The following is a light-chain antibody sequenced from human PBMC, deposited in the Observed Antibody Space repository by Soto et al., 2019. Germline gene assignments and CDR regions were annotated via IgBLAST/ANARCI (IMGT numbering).Light chain of an antibody. Sequence: QSALTQPASVSGSPGQSITISCTGTSSDVGGYNFVSWYQQHPGKVPKLMIFDVNRRTSGVSDRFSGSKSGNTASLTISGLQAEDEGYYYCCSYTSSSTHVFGSGTKLTVL. CDR1: SSDVGGYNF. CDR2: DVN. V-gene: IGLV2-14*03. J-gene: IGLJ1*01. CDR3: CSYTSSSTHV.